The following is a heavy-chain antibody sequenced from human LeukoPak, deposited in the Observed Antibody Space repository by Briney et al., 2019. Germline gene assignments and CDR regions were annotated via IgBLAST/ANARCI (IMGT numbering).Heavy chain of an antibody. J-gene: IGHJ6*04. CDR1: GYTFTSYY. CDR3: ARDVVVVVAATPDYYYYGMDV. Sequence: ASVKVSCKASGYTFTSYYMHWVRQAPGQGLEWMGTINPSGGSTSYAQKFQGRVTMTRDTSTSTVYMELSSLRSEDTAVYYCARDVVVVVAATPDYYYYGMDVWGKGTTVTVSS. V-gene: IGHV1-46*01. D-gene: IGHD2-15*01. CDR2: INPSGGST.